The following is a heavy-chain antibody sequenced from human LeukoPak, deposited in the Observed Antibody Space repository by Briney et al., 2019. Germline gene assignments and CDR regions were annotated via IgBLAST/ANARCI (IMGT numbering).Heavy chain of an antibody. D-gene: IGHD3-22*01. CDR3: ARDDTYYYDSSGIDY. CDR1: GYTFTSYG. V-gene: IGHV1-18*01. J-gene: IGHJ4*02. Sequence: ASVKVSCKASGYTFTSYGISRVRQAPGQGLEWMGWISAYNGNTNYAQKLQGRVTMTTDTSTSTAYMELRSLRSDDTAVYYCARDDTYYYDSSGIDYWGQGTLVTVSS. CDR2: ISAYNGNT.